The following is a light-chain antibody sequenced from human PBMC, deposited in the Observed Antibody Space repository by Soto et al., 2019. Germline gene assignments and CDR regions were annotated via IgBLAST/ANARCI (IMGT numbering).Light chain of an antibody. CDR3: CAYAGSYTVL. Sequence: QSALTQPASVSGSPGQSITISCTGTSSDIGGHDDVSWYQQHPGKVPKLLIYGVTDRPSGVSNRFSGSKSGNVASLTISGLQAEDEADYYCCAYAGSYTVLFGGGTKLTVL. CDR2: GVT. J-gene: IGLJ2*01. CDR1: SSDIGGHDD. V-gene: IGLV2-14*03.